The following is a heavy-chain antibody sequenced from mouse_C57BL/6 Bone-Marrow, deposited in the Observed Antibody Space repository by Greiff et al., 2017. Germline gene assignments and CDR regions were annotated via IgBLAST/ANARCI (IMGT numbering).Heavy chain of an antibody. J-gene: IGHJ3*01. D-gene: IGHD2-5*01. V-gene: IGHV1-76*01. CDR1: GYTFTDYY. CDR2: IYPGSGNT. CDR3: ARSRVYSNSAWFAY. Sequence: QVQLKQSGAELVRPGASVKLSCKASGYTFTDYYINWVKQRPGQGLEWIARIYPGSGNTYYNEKFKGKATLTAEKSSSAAYMQLSSLTSEDSAVYFCARSRVYSNSAWFAYWGQGTLVTVSA.